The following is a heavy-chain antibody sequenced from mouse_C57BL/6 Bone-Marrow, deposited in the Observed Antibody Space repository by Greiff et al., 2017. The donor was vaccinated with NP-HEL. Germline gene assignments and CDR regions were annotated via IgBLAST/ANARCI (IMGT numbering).Heavy chain of an antibody. D-gene: IGHD2-3*01. CDR2: IYPRSGNT. V-gene: IGHV1-81*01. CDR1: GYTFTSYG. Sequence: QVQLQQSGAELARPGASVKLSCKASGYTFTSYGISWVKQRTGQGLEWIGEIYPRSGNTYYNEKFKGKATLTADKSSSTAYMELRSLTSEDSAVYFCARGGYYFFFAYWGQGTLVTVSA. J-gene: IGHJ3*01. CDR3: ARGGYYFFFAY.